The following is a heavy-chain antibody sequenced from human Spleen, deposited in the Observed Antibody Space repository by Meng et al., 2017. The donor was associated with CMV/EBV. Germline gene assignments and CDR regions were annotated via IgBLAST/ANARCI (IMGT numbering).Heavy chain of an antibody. CDR2: VYHSGST. Sequence: SETLSLTCTVSGFSISSGYFWGWIRQPPGMGLEWIGSVYHSGSTHYSPSLKSRVTMSVDTSKNQFSLKLSSVTAADTAVYYCAREFRDSSGWPYYYYGMDVWGQGTTVTVSS. D-gene: IGHD6-19*01. V-gene: IGHV4-38-2*02. J-gene: IGHJ6*02. CDR3: AREFRDSSGWPYYYYGMDV. CDR1: GFSISSGYF.